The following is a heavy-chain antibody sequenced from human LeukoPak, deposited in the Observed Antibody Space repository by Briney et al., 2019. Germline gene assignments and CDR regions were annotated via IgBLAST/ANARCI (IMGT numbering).Heavy chain of an antibody. Sequence: QPGGSLRLSCAASGFTFSSDAMSWVRQAPGKGLEWVSAISGSGDRTYYADSVKGRFTVSRDNSKNTLYLQMNSLRAEDTAVYYCAKARGTVVPPFDYWGQGTLATVSS. D-gene: IGHD3-22*01. V-gene: IGHV3-23*01. CDR2: ISGSGDRT. J-gene: IGHJ4*02. CDR3: AKARGTVVPPFDY. CDR1: GFTFSSDA.